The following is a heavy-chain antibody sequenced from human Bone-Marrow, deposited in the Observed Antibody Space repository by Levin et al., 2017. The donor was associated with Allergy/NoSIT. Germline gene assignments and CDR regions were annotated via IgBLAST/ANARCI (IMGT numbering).Heavy chain of an antibody. CDR2: ITSSGTYI. Sequence: KAGGSLRLSCAGTGFVFSNYSLTWVRQAPGKGLEWVSSITSSGTYIYYADSVKGRFTISRDNAKNSLYLQMDSLRVEDTARYFCTKDRGSDWGQGTQVLVSS. J-gene: IGHJ4*02. CDR3: TKDRGSD. V-gene: IGHV3-21*01. CDR1: GFVFSNYS. D-gene: IGHD2-15*01.